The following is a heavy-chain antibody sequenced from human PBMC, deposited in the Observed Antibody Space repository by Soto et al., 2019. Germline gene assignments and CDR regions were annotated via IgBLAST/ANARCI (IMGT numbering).Heavy chain of an antibody. D-gene: IGHD3-22*01. CDR3: ARDIATYYYDSSGYYNVGFDP. J-gene: IGHJ5*02. Sequence: GASVKLSCKASGYPFTGYYMHWVRQAPGQGLEWMGWINPNSGGTNYAQKFQGWVTMTRDTPISTAYMELSRLRSDDTAVYYCARDIATYYYDSSGYYNVGFDPWGQGTLVTVSS. CDR1: GYPFTGYY. V-gene: IGHV1-2*04. CDR2: INPNSGGT.